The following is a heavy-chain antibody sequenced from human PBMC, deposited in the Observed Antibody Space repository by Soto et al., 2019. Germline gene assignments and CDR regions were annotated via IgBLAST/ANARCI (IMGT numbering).Heavy chain of an antibody. D-gene: IGHD1-1*01. CDR2: IWYDGSNK. CDR3: ARDTWSMDV. Sequence: GGSLRLSCAASGFTFSSYGMHWVRQAPGKGLEWVAVIWYDGSNKYYADSVKGRFTISRGDSRNTLYLQMNSLRAEDTAVYYCARDTWSMDVWGQGTTVTVSS. CDR1: GFTFSSYG. J-gene: IGHJ6*02. V-gene: IGHV3-33*01.